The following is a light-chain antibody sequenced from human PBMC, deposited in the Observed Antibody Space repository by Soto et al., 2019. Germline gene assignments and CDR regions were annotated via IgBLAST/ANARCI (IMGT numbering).Light chain of an antibody. V-gene: IGLV1-44*01. CDR1: SSNIGSNT. CDR2: SNT. CDR3: AAWDDSLNGRV. Sequence: QSVLTQPPSASGTPGQRVTISCSGSSSNIGSNTVNWYQQVPGTAPNLLIYSNTQRPSGVPDRFSASKSGTSASLAIGGLQSEDGADYYCAAWDDSLNGRVFGAGTKVTVL. J-gene: IGLJ1*01.